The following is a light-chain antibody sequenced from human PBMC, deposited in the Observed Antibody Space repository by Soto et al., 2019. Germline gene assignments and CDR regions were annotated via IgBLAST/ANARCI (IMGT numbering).Light chain of an antibody. CDR1: QSFSSN. CDR3: QQYNNWPPGT. Sequence: EIVMKQSPATLSVSPGERATLSCRASQSFSSNLAWYQQKPGQAPRLLIYGASTRATGIPARFSGSGSGTEFTLTISSLQSEDFAVYYCQQYNNWPPGTFGQGTKVDI. CDR2: GAS. J-gene: IGKJ1*01. V-gene: IGKV3-15*01.